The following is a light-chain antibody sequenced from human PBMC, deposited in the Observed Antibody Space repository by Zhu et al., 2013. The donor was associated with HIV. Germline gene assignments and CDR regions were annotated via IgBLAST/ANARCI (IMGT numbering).Light chain of an antibody. V-gene: IGKV1-16*01. Sequence: DIQMTQSPSTLSASVGDRVTITCRASQGIKNYLTWFQQKSGKAPKSLIYDASTLQSGVPSRFSGSGSGTEFALTISSLQPDDFATYYCQQHNSILGITIGGGTKVEIK. CDR3: QQHNSILGIT. CDR2: DAS. CDR1: QGIKNY. J-gene: IGKJ4*01.